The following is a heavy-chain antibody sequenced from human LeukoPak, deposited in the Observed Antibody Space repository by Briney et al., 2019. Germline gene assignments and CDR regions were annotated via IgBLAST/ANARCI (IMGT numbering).Heavy chain of an antibody. V-gene: IGHV3-66*01. CDR2: IYSGGST. CDR3: ARSTMVIHY. D-gene: IGHD2-2*01. CDR1: GFTVSSNY. J-gene: IGHJ4*02. Sequence: GGSLRLSCAAFGFTVSSNYMSWVRQAPGKGLEWVSVIYSGGSTYYADSVKGRFTISRDNSKNTLYLQMNSLRAEDTAVYYCARSTMVIHYWGQGTLVTVSS.